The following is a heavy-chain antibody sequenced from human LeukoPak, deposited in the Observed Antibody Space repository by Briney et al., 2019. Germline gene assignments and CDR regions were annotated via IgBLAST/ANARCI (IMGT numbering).Heavy chain of an antibody. CDR2: IYPSGTT. D-gene: IGHD3-22*01. V-gene: IGHV4-38-2*02. J-gene: IGHJ3*02. CDR1: GYSISSGYY. CDR3: ARALNLYYYDTSVEPAFDI. Sequence: SETLSLTCTVSGYSISSGYYWGWIRQPPGKGLECIGNIYPSGTTYYIPSLKTRVTISVDTSKNQFSLKLSSVTATDTAVYYCARALNLYYYDTSVEPAFDIWGQGTMVTVSS.